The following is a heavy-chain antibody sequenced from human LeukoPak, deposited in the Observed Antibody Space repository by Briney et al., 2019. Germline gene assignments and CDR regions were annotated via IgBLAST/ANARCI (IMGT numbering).Heavy chain of an antibody. D-gene: IGHD3-22*01. CDR1: GGSINGYY. V-gene: IGHV4-59*01. Sequence: PSETLSLTCTVSGGSINGYYWSWIRQPPGKGLEWIAYIYYTGSTNYDPKYNPSLKSRVTISVDTSKNQFSLKLSTVTAADTAVYYCARRLYYYDSSGYYWRGYYFDYWGQGTLVTVSS. CDR3: ARRLYYYDSSGYYWRGYYFDY. J-gene: IGHJ4*02. CDR2: IYYTGST.